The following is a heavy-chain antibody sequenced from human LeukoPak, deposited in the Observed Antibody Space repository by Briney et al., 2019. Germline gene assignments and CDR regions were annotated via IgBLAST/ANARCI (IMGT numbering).Heavy chain of an antibody. J-gene: IGHJ4*02. Sequence: GASVKVSCKASGYTFTSYGISWVRQAPGQGLEWMGWISAYNGNTNYAQKLQGRVTMTTDTSTSTAYMELRSLRSDDTAVYYCARRTGYYPPTSNFDYWGQGTLVTVSS. CDR1: GYTFTSYG. D-gene: IGHD3/OR15-3a*01. CDR2: ISAYNGNT. CDR3: ARRTGYYPPTSNFDY. V-gene: IGHV1-18*04.